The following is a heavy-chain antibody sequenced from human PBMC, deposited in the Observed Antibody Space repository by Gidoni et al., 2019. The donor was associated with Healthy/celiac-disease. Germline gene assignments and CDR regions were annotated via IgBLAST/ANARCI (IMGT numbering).Heavy chain of an antibody. CDR3: ASLDYGDYGWFDP. D-gene: IGHD4-17*01. CDR2: ISASGGST. CDR1: GFTFSSYA. V-gene: IGHV3-23*01. Sequence: EVQLLESGGGLVQPGGALRLSCAVSGFTFSSYAMSWVRQAPGKGLEWVSAISASGGSTYYADSVQGRFTISRDNSKNTLYLQMNSLRAEDTAVYYCASLDYGDYGWFDPWGQGTLVTVSS. J-gene: IGHJ5*02.